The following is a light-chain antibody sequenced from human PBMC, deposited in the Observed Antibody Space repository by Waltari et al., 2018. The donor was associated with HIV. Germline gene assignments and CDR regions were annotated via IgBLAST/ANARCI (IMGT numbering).Light chain of an antibody. CDR2: ATS. V-gene: IGKV1-12*01. CDR1: QGLSSY. Sequence: DIQVTQSPSSVSASIGDRVTITCRAIQGLSSYLAWYQQKPGNTPKLLISATSTFPGGVPSRFSGSGSGTDFTLTISNLQPEDFATYYCLQALSFPLTFGPGTKVEVK. J-gene: IGKJ3*01. CDR3: LQALSFPLT.